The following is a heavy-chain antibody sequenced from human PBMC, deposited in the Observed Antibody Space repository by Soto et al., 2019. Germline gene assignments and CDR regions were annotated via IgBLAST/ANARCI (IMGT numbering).Heavy chain of an antibody. CDR1: GCTVSSNY. CDR3: ARALIVYYHSGDFYV. Sequence: EVQLVETGGGLIQPGGSLRLSCAASGCTVSSNYMSWVRQAPGKGLEWVSIIYSGGSTHYAPSVKGRFTISRDNSKNMLYLQMNSLSAADTAVYYCARALIVYYHSGDFYVWGQGTLVTVSS. D-gene: IGHD3-22*01. J-gene: IGHJ4*02. CDR2: IYSGGST. V-gene: IGHV3-53*02.